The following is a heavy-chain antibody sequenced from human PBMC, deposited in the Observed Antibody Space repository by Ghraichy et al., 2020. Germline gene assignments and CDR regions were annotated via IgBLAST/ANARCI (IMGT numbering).Heavy chain of an antibody. V-gene: IGHV4-39*01. J-gene: IGHJ4*02. Sequence: SETLSLTCTVSGGSISSDTYYWGWIRQPPGKGLEWIGSLYYSGSSYYNPSLNSRVTISVDTSKSQFSLKLTSVTAADTAVYYCATQDRTIAAPFDYWGQGTLVTVSS. D-gene: IGHD6-6*01. CDR1: GGSISSDTYY. CDR2: LYYSGSS. CDR3: ATQDRTIAAPFDY.